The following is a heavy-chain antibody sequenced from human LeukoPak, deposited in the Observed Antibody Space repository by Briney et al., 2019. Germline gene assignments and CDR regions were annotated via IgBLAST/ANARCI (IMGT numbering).Heavy chain of an antibody. V-gene: IGHV4-59*01. D-gene: IGHD4-17*01. J-gene: IGHJ5*02. CDR2: IYYSGSA. CDR1: GGSISSYY. Sequence: PSETLSLTCTVSGGSISSYYWSWIRQPPGKGLEWIGYIYYSGSANYNPSLKSRVTISVDTSKNQFSLKLSSVTAADTAVYYCARYHTGDYVRYRFDPWGQGTLVTVSS. CDR3: ARYHTGDYVRYRFDP.